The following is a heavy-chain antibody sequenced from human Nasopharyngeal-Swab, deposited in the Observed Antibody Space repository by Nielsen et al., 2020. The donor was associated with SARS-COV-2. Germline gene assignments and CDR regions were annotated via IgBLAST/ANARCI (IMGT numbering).Heavy chain of an antibody. CDR2: IYYSGST. J-gene: IGHJ4*02. Sequence: GSLRLSCTVSGGSISSYYWSWVRQPPGKGLEWIGFIYYSGSTNYNPSLKSRVTISVDTSKNQFSLKLSSVTAADTAVYYCPYGANRYQFDYWGQGTLVTVSS. D-gene: IGHD4-17*01. CDR3: PYGANRYQFDY. V-gene: IGHV4-59*13. CDR1: GGSISSYY.